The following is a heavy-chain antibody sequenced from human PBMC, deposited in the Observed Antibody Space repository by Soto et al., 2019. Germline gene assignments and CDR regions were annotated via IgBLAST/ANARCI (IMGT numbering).Heavy chain of an antibody. CDR3: ARAFYDILSGYYRSPFDY. V-gene: IGHV4-39*01. Sequence: SETLSLTCTVSGGSFCSDNYFWGWIRQPPGKELEWIGSVYYSGSTYFNPSLKSRVTISVDTSKNQFSLRLSSVTAADTAVYYCARAFYDILSGYYRSPFDYWGQGTLVTVS. D-gene: IGHD3-9*01. CDR1: GGSFCSDNYF. J-gene: IGHJ4*02. CDR2: VYYSGST.